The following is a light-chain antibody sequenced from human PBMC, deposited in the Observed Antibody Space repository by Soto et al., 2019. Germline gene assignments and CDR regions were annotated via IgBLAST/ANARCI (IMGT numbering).Light chain of an antibody. V-gene: IGKV3-11*01. CDR3: PHCRRPPTT. J-gene: IGKJ1*01. Sequence: GRRVSGYLVWYQQKPGQAPRLLIYDASNRATGIPARFSGSGSGTDLTLPTCRPAPQNCGVYYCPHCRRPPTTSGQGTTADIK. CDR2: DAS. CDR1: RRVSGY.